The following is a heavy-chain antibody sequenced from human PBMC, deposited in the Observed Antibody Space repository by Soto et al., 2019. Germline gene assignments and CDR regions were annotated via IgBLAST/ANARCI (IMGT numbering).Heavy chain of an antibody. CDR3: ARDLEITMIDLEDYYGMDV. D-gene: IGHD3-22*01. CDR1: GGTFSSYA. Sequence: QVQLVQSGAEVKKPGSSVKVSCKASGGTFSSYAISWVRQAPGQGLEWMGGIIPIFGTANYAQKFQGRVTITADESTSTAYIELSSLRSEDTAVYYGARDLEITMIDLEDYYGMDVWGQGTTVTVSS. V-gene: IGHV1-69*01. J-gene: IGHJ6*02. CDR2: IIPIFGTA.